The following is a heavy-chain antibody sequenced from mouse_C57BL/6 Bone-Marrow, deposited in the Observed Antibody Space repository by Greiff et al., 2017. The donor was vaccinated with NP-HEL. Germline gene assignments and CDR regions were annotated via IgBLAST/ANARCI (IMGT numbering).Heavy chain of an antibody. CDR1: GYTFTSYW. J-gene: IGHJ2*01. CDR3: ARDDYDGYYFDY. D-gene: IGHD2-4*01. Sequence: QVQLQQPGAELVRPGTSVKLSCKASGYTFTSYWMHWVKQRPGQGLEWIGVIDPSDSYTNYNQKFKGKATLTVDTSSSTAYMQLSSLTSEDSAVYYCARDDYDGYYFDYWGKGTTLTVSS. V-gene: IGHV1-59*01. CDR2: IDPSDSYT.